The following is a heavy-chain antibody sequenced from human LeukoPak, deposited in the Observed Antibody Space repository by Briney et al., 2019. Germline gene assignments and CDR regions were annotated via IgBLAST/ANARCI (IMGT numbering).Heavy chain of an antibody. D-gene: IGHD6-13*01. CDR3: AIAAAGTGWFDP. J-gene: IGHJ5*02. Sequence: VASVKVSCKASGGTFSSCAISWVRRAPGQGLEWMGGIIPIFGTANYAQKFQGRVTITADKSTSTAYMELSSLRSEDTAVYYCAIAAAGTGWFDPWGQGTLVTVSS. CDR2: IIPIFGTA. V-gene: IGHV1-69*06. CDR1: GGTFSSCA.